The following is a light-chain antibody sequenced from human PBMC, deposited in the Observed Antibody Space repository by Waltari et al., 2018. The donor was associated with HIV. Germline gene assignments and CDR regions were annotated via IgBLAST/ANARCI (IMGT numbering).Light chain of an antibody. V-gene: IGKV1-33*01. J-gene: IGKJ2*01. CDR3: QQYDNWYT. Sequence: DIQMTQSPSSLSASVGDRVTITCQASQDISNYLNWYQQKPGKAPKLLIYDASNLETGVPSRFSGSGSGTDFTFTISSLQPEDIATYYCQQYDNWYTFGQGTKLEIK. CDR1: QDISNY. CDR2: DAS.